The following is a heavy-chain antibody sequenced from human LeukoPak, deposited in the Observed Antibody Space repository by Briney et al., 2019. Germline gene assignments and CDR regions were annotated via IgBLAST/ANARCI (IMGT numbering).Heavy chain of an antibody. V-gene: IGHV1-46*01. Sequence: ASVKVSCKASGYSFTSNYIHWVRQAPGRGLEWMGMIYPRDGSTSYAQKFQGRVTVTRDTSTSTVHMELSGLRSEDTAVYYCARDQEAFDYWGQGTLVTASS. J-gene: IGHJ4*02. CDR2: IYPRDGST. CDR3: ARDQEAFDY. CDR1: GYSFTSNY.